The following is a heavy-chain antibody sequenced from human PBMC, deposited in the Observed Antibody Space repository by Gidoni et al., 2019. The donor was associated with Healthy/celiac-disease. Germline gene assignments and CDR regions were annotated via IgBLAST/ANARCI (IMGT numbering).Heavy chain of an antibody. CDR3: ASKRSRWLQPWYFDY. D-gene: IGHD5-12*01. J-gene: IGHJ4*02. CDR1: GFTVSSNY. V-gene: IGHV3-53*01. Sequence: EVQLVESGGGLIQPGGSLRLSCAASGFTVSSNYMSWVRQAPGKGLEWGSVIYSGGSTYYADSVKGRFTISRDNSKNTLYLQMNSLRAEDTAVYYCASKRSRWLQPWYFDYWGQGTLVTVSS. CDR2: IYSGGST.